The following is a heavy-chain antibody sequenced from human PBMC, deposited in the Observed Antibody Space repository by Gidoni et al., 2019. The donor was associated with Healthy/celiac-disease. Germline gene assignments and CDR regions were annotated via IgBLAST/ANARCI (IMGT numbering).Heavy chain of an antibody. Sequence: QVQRVQSGAEVKKPGASVKVSGKAPGYTLTGYYMHWVRPAPGQGLEGRGWINPNSGGTNYAQQFQGRVTMTRVTSISPAYLELRSLRSDATAVYYCARDLEWELRFDYWGQGTLVTVSS. CDR3: ARDLEWELRFDY. CDR1: GYTLTGYY. J-gene: IGHJ4*02. CDR2: INPNSGGT. D-gene: IGHD1-26*01. V-gene: IGHV1-2*02.